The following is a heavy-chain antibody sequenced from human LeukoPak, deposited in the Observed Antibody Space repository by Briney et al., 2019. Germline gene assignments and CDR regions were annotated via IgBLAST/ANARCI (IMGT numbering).Heavy chain of an antibody. CDR2: ISWNSGSI. CDR3: AKGSTVTTGSGPFDY. J-gene: IGHJ4*02. V-gene: IGHV3-9*01. D-gene: IGHD4-17*01. CDR1: GFTFDDYA. Sequence: GGSLRLSCAASGFTFDDYAMHWVRQAPGKGLEWVSGISWNSGSIGYADSVKGRFTVSRDNAKNSLYLQMNSLRAEDTALYYCAKGSTVTTGSGPFDYWGQGTLVTVSS.